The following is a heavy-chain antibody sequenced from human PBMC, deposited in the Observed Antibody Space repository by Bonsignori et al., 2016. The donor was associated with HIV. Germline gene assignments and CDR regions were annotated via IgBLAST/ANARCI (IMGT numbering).Heavy chain of an antibody. CDR1: GYSISSGYY. V-gene: IGHV4-38-2*01. Sequence: SETLSLTCAVSGYSISSGYYWGWIRQPPGKGLEWIGSIYHSGSTYYNPSLKSRATISVDTSKNQFSLKLSSVTAADTAVYYCARHWEGLDFWSGYYPYSSGWSRAFDIWGQGTMVTVSS. CDR3: ARHWEGLDFWSGYYPYSSGWSRAFDI. J-gene: IGHJ3*02. D-gene: IGHD3-3*01. CDR2: IYHSGST.